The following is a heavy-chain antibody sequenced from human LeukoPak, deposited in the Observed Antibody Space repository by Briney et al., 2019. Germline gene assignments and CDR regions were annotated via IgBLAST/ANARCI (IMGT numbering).Heavy chain of an antibody. V-gene: IGHV3-74*01. CDR1: GFTFSSYW. J-gene: IGHJ6*04. Sequence: GGSLRPSCAASGFTFSSYWMHWVRQAPGKGLVWVSRIKSDGSDIIYADSVKGRFTISTDNAKNMLYLEMNSLRGEDTAVYYCTRKSGHYYGMDVWGKGTTVTVSS. D-gene: IGHD1-26*01. CDR3: TRKSGHYYGMDV. CDR2: IKSDGSDI.